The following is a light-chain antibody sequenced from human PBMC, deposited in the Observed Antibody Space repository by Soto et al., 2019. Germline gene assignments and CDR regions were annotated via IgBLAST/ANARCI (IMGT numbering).Light chain of an antibody. V-gene: IGLV2-14*01. J-gene: IGLJ1*01. CDR2: EVT. Sequence: QSALTQPASVSGSPGQSITIACTVTSSDVGGYNYVSWYQHHPGKAPKLIIYEVTNRPSGVSNRFSGSKSGNTASLTISGLQAEGESDYYCISYTSGTSPYVFGTGTKVTVL. CDR3: ISYTSGTSPYV. CDR1: SSDVGGYNY.